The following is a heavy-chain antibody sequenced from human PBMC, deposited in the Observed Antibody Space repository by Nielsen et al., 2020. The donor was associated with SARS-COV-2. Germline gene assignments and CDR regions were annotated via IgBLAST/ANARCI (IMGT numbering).Heavy chain of an antibody. D-gene: IGHD1-26*01. V-gene: IGHV3-21*01. Sequence: GGSLRLSCAASGFTFSSYSMNWVRQAPGKGLEWVSSISSSSSYIYYADSVKGRFTISRDNSKNTLYLQMNSLRAEDTAVYYCARDRVGAERSYYFDYWGQGTLVPSPQ. CDR1: GFTFSSYS. CDR3: ARDRVGAERSYYFDY. J-gene: IGHJ4*02. CDR2: ISSSSSYI.